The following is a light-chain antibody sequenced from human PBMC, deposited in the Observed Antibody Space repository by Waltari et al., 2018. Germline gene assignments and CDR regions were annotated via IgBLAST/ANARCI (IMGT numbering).Light chain of an antibody. CDR2: DAS. CDR3: QKYVNLPAT. Sequence: EIVFTQSPATLSLSPGERAPLSCRASQSVSKYLAWYQQRPGQAPRLLIYDASIRATGIPDRFSGSGSGTDFSLTISRLEPEDFAVYYCQKYVNLPATFGQGTKVEIK. J-gene: IGKJ1*01. V-gene: IGKV3-20*01. CDR1: QSVSKY.